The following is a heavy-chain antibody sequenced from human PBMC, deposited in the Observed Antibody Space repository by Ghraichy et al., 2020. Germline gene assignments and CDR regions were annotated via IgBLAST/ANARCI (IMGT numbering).Heavy chain of an antibody. J-gene: IGHJ4*02. Sequence: GGSLRLSCAASGFTFSSYAMSWVRQAPGKGLEWVSTVSGSGNTYYADSVEGRFTISRDNSKNTLYRQMNSLRAEDTAVYYCAKRVSGTPTRVYSFDYWGQGTLVTVSS. V-gene: IGHV3-23*01. D-gene: IGHD1-7*01. CDR1: GFTFSSYA. CDR3: AKRVSGTPTRVYSFDY. CDR2: VSGSGNT.